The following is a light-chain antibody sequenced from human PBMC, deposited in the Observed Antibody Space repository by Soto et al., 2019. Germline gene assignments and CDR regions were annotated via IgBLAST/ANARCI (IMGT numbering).Light chain of an antibody. J-gene: IGLJ7*01. V-gene: IGLV4-69*01. CDR3: QTWGTGIAV. CDR2: LNSDGSH. CDR1: SGHSSYA. Sequence: QSVLTQSPSASASLGASVKLTCTLCSGHSSYAIAWHQQQPEKGPRYLMKLNSDGSHSKGDGIPDRFSGSSSGAERYLTISSLQSEDEADYYCQTWGTGIAVFGGGTQLTVL.